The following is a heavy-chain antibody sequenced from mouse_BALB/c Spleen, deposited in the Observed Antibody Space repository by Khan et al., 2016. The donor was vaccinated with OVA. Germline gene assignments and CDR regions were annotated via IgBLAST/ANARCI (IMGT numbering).Heavy chain of an antibody. V-gene: IGHV1-4*01. CDR2: INPSNGYT. Sequence: QVQLQQSGAELARPGASVKMSCKASGYTFTSYTINWIKQRPGKGLEWIGFINPSNGYTNYNQKFKDKATLTADKSSTTVYMHMRSLTSEESAGYNGVSDGATHRFDGWFAYWGQGTLVTVSA. J-gene: IGHJ3*01. CDR3: VSDGATHRFDGWFAY. D-gene: IGHD2-14*01. CDR1: GYTFTSYT.